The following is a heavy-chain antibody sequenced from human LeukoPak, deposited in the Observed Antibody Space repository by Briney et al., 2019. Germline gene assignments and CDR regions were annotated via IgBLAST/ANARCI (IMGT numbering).Heavy chain of an antibody. CDR1: GGSISSSSYY. V-gene: IGHV4-39*07. CDR2: IYYSGGT. CDR3: ARGAGGSGSYFSYYYYMDV. J-gene: IGHJ6*03. Sequence: SETLSLTCTVSGGSISSSSYYWGWIRQPPGKGLEWIGSIYYSGGTYYNPSLKSRVTISVDTSKNQFSLKLSSVAAADTAVYYCARGAGGSGSYFSYYYYMDVWGKGTTVTVSS. D-gene: IGHD3-10*01.